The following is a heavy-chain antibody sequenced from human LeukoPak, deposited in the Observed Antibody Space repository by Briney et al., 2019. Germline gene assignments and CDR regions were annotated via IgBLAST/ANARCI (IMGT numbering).Heavy chain of an antibody. J-gene: IGHJ4*02. CDR2: ISYDGTNK. CDR3: ARVQWLVWGIEY. Sequence: GGSLRLSCAASGFTFSSYGMHWVRQAPGKGLEWVALISYDGTNKYYADSVKGRFTISRDDSKNTLYLQMDSLRAEDTAVYYCARVQWLVWGIEYWGQGTLVTVSS. D-gene: IGHD6-19*01. V-gene: IGHV3-30*19. CDR1: GFTFSSYG.